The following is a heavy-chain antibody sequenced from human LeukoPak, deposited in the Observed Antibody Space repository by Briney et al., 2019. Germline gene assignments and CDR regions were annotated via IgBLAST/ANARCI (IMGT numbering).Heavy chain of an antibody. D-gene: IGHD3-10*01. CDR3: ARRSGNYYNADY. Sequence: GASVKVSCKASGGTFSSYAIRWVRQAPGQGLEWMGRIIPILGIANYAQKLQGRVTMTTDTSTSTAYMELRSLRSDDTAVYYCARRSGNYYNADYWGQGTLVTVSS. V-gene: IGHV1-69*04. CDR2: IIPILGIA. CDR1: GGTFSSYA. J-gene: IGHJ4*02.